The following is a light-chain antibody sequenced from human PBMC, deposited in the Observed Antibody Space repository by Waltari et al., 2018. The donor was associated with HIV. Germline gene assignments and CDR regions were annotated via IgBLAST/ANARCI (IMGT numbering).Light chain of an antibody. V-gene: IGKV3-20*01. CDR3: QQYGNAPFT. CDR1: HTITNNY. Sequence: EIVFTQSPGTLSLSPGERATLSCRASHTITNNYLAWHQQKPGQAPRLLIDGASSRATGIPDRFSGGGSGTDFTLTISRLDPEDFAVYYCQQYGNAPFTFGPGTKVDMK. CDR2: GAS. J-gene: IGKJ3*01.